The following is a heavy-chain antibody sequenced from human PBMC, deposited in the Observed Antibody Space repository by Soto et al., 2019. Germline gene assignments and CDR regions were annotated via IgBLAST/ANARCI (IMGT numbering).Heavy chain of an antibody. D-gene: IGHD2-2*02. V-gene: IGHV3-33*01. CDR2: IWYDGSNK. J-gene: IGHJ6*02. CDR3: GREEVPAAIRGYYYYYGMDV. CDR1: GFTFSSYG. Sequence: PWWSLRLSCAASGFTFSSYGMHWFRQAPGKGLEWVAVIWYDGSNKYYADSVKGRFTISRDNSKNTLYLQMNSLRAEDTAVYYCGREEVPAAIRGYYYYYGMDVWGQGTTVTVSS.